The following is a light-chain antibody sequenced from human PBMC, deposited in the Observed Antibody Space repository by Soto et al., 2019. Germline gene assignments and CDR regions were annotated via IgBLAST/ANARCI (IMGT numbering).Light chain of an antibody. CDR2: EVS. CDR1: SSDVGAYNY. CDR3: CSYAGSSTLV. V-gene: IGLV2-23*02. Sequence: QSALTQPASVSGSPGQSITISCTGTSSDVGAYNYVSWYQQHPGKAPKLIIYEVSDRPSGVSNRFSGSKSGNTASLTISGLQTEDEADYYCCSYAGSSTLVFGGGTKLTVL. J-gene: IGLJ3*02.